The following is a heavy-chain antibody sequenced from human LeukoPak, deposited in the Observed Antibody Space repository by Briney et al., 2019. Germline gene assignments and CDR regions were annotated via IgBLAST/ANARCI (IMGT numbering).Heavy chain of an antibody. V-gene: IGHV3-53*01. J-gene: IGHJ4*02. CDR2: VVGTGGT. Sequence: ETLSLTCAVYGGSFSGYYWSWVRQAPGKGLEWVSIVVGTGGTYYADSVKGRFILSRDNSKNTVYLQMSSLRAEDTATYYCVKDYCRDGNCPFPFFDSWGQGILVTVSS. CDR1: GGSFSGYY. CDR3: VKDYCRDGNCPFPFFDS. D-gene: IGHD2-15*01.